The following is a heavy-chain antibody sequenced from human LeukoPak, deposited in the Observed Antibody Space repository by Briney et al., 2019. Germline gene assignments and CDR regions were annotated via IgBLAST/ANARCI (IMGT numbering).Heavy chain of an antibody. D-gene: IGHD3-22*01. CDR1: GFTFSSYS. CDR3: ARGSGYYDPTRGAFDI. J-gene: IGHJ3*02. CDR2: ISSSSSTI. Sequence: GGSLRLSCAASGFTFSSYSMNWVRQAPGKGLEWVSYISSSSSTIYYADSVKGRFTISRDNAKNSLYLQMNSLRAEDTAVYYCARGSGYYDPTRGAFDIWGQGTMVTVSS. V-gene: IGHV3-48*01.